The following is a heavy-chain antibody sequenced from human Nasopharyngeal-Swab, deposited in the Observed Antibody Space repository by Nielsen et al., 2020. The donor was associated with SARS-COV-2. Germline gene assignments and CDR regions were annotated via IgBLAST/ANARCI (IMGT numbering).Heavy chain of an antibody. Sequence: WIRQPPGKGLEWISGISFRGATKYYADSVKGRFTVSRDNSKNTLYLQMSSLRADDTALYYCAKLGGGVGYWGQGALVTVSS. CDR2: ISFRGATK. D-gene: IGHD3-16*01. V-gene: IGHV3-23*01. CDR3: AKLGGGVGY. J-gene: IGHJ4*02.